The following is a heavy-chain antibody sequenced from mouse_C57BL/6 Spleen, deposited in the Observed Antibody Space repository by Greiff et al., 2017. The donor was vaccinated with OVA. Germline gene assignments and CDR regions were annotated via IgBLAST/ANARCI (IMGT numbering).Heavy chain of an antibody. CDR2: INPSTGGT. J-gene: IGHJ2*01. V-gene: IGHV1-42*01. CDR1: GYSFTGYY. Sequence: DVKLVESGPELVKPGASVKISCKASGYSFTGYYMNWVKQSPEKSLEWIGEINPSTGGTTYNQKFKAKATLTVDKSSSTAYMQLKSLTSEDSAVYYCARRDFDYWGQGTTLTVSS. CDR3: ARRDFDY.